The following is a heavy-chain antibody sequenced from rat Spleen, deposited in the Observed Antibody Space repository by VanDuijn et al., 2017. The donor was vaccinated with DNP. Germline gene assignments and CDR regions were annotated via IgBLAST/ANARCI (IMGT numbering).Heavy chain of an antibody. CDR2: INTGGDNT. J-gene: IGHJ4*01. V-gene: IGHV5-25*01. D-gene: IGHD1-5*01. Sequence: EVQLEESGGGLVLPGRSLTLSCEASGFTFSDHYMAWVRQAPTKGLEWVATINTGGDNTYYRGSVRGRVTISRDDAKNTLYLQMDSLRSEDKATYFCARHGEVHLRYAMDAWGQGTSVTVSS. CDR1: GFTFSDHY. CDR3: ARHGEVHLRYAMDA.